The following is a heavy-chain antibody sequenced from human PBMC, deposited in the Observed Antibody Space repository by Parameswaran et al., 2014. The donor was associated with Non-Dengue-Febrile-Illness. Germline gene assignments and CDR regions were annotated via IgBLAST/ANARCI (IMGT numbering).Heavy chain of an antibody. J-gene: IGHJ6*02. D-gene: IGHD2-21*01. V-gene: IGHV3-23*01. Sequence: RWIRQPPGKGLEWVSAISGSGGSTYYADSVKGRFTISRDNSKNTLYLQMNSLRAEDTAVYYCAKDVIYYGVDVWGQGTTVTVSS. CDR3: AKDVIYYGVDV. CDR2: ISGSGGST.